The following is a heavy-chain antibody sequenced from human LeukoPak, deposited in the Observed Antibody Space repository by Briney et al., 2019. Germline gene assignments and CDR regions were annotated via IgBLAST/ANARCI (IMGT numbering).Heavy chain of an antibody. J-gene: IGHJ1*01. Sequence: PSETLSLTCTVSGGSISSYYWSWIRQPPGKGLEWIGYIYYSGSTNYNPSLKSRVTISVDTSKNQFSLKLSSVTAADTAVYYCARGRNYYDSSGNAEYFQHWGQGTLVTVSS. CDR3: ARGRNYYDSSGNAEYFQH. D-gene: IGHD3-22*01. V-gene: IGHV4-59*01. CDR1: GGSISSYY. CDR2: IYYSGST.